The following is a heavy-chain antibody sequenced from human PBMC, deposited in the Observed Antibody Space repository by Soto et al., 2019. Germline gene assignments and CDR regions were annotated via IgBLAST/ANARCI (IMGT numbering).Heavy chain of an antibody. CDR2: INQSGST. CDR1: GGSFSVYY. D-gene: IGHD4-4*01. Sequence: SETLSLTCAVYGGSFSVYYWTWIRQPPGKGLEWIGEINQSGSTNYNPSLKSRVTISVDTSKNQFSLKVSSVTAADSAVYYCARDPAIYSGKFDYGLDVWGRGTTVTVSS. J-gene: IGHJ6*02. CDR3: ARDPAIYSGKFDYGLDV. V-gene: IGHV4-34*01.